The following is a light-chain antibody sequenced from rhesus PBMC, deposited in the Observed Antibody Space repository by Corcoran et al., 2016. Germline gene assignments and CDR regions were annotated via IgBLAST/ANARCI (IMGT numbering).Light chain of an antibody. CDR3: QQRNTYPHS. Sequence: DIQMTQSPSSLSASVGDKVTITCRASQGISNALAWYQQKPGKAPRLLIYAASTLQGGVPSRFGGSGSGTEFTLTISSLQPEDFAVYYCQQRNTYPHSFGQGTKVEIK. V-gene: IGKV1-33*01. CDR2: AAS. J-gene: IGKJ2*01. CDR1: QGISNA.